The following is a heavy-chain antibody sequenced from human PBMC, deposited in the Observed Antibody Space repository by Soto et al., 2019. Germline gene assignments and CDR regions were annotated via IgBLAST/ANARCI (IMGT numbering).Heavy chain of an antibody. CDR3: DRVSSAWYYFDY. D-gene: IGHD6-19*01. V-gene: IGHV4-61*01. J-gene: IGHJ4*02. CDR2: MYNSGST. Sequence: SETLSLTCTVSGGSVSSGSYYWSWIRQPPGKGLEWIGYMYNSGSTNYNPSLKSRVIISVDTSKNQFSLKLSSVTAAATAVYYCDRVSSAWYYFDYWGQGTLVTVSS. CDR1: GGSVSSGSYY.